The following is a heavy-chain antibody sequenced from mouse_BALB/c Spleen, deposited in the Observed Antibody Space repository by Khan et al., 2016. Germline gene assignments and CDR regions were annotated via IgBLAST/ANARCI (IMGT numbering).Heavy chain of an antibody. J-gene: IGHJ2*01. CDR1: GYTFTNYG. CDR2: INTYTGEP. V-gene: IGHV9-3-1*01. D-gene: IGHD1-3*01. Sequence: QIQLVQSGPELKKPGETVKISCKASGYTFTNYGMNWVKQAPGKGLKWMGWINTYTGEPTYTDDFKGRFAFSLETSASTAYLKNINLQKEDPATSFSARSVDNYALDDWGQGTTLTVSS. CDR3: ARSVDNYALDD.